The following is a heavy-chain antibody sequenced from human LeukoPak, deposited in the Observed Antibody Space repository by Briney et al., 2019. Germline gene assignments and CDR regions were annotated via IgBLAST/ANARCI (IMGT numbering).Heavy chain of an antibody. V-gene: IGHV3-7*03. Sequence: GGSLRLSCAASGFTFSSYWMSWVRQAPGKGLEWVANIKQDGSEKYYVDSVKGRFTISRDNSKNTLYLQMNSLRAEDTAVYYCARGAGYNYPYYFDYWGQGTLVTVSS. CDR1: GFTFSSYW. D-gene: IGHD5-24*01. CDR2: IKQDGSEK. CDR3: ARGAGYNYPYYFDY. J-gene: IGHJ4*02.